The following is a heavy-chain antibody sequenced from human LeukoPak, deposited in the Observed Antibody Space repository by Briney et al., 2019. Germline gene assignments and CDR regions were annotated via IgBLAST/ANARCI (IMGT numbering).Heavy chain of an antibody. V-gene: IGHV3-23*01. CDR3: ATEKGDSPDY. D-gene: IGHD2-21*01. Sequence: PGGSLRLSCAASGFTFSSYAMAWVRQAPGKGLEWVSGLSGSGGSTYYADSVKGRFIISRDNPKNTLYLQMNSLRAEDTAVYYCATEKGDSPDYWGQGTLVTVSS. CDR2: LSGSGGST. J-gene: IGHJ4*02. CDR1: GFTFSSYA.